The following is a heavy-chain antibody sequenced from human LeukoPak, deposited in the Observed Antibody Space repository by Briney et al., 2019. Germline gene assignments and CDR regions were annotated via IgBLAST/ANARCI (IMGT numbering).Heavy chain of an antibody. CDR1: GFTFSSYA. CDR3: ARPSTVVHFEDAFDI. Sequence: PGGSLRLSCAASGFTFSSYAMRWVRQAPGKGLEWVAVISYYGSNKYYADSVKGRFTIYRDNSKNTLYLQMNSLRAEDTAVYYCARPSTVVHFEDAFDIWGQGTMVTVSS. V-gene: IGHV3-30-3*01. CDR2: ISYYGSNK. D-gene: IGHD4-23*01. J-gene: IGHJ3*02.